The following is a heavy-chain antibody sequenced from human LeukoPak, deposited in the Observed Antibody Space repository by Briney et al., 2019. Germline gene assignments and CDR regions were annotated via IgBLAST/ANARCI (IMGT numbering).Heavy chain of an antibody. D-gene: IGHD3-22*01. CDR3: ARGGHNYYDSSGYWGYFDY. CDR1: GGSISSYY. Sequence: SETLSLTCTVSGGSISSYYWSWIRQPAGKGLEWIGRIYTSGSTNYNPSLKSRVTMSVDTSKNQFSLKLSSVTAADTAVYYCARGGHNYYDSSGYWGYFDYWGQGTLVTVSS. CDR2: IYTSGST. V-gene: IGHV4-4*07. J-gene: IGHJ4*02.